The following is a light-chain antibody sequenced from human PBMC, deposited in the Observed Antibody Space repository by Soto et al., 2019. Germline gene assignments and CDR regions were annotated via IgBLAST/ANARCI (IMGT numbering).Light chain of an antibody. CDR1: QSISTW. J-gene: IGKJ1*01. Sequence: DIQMTQSPSTLSASVADRVTITCRASQSISTWLAWYQQKPGKAPKLLIYKASTLKSGVPSRFSGSGSGTEFTLTISSLQPDDFATHYCQHYNSYSEAFGQGTKEELK. CDR2: KAS. CDR3: QHYNSYSEA. V-gene: IGKV1-5*03.